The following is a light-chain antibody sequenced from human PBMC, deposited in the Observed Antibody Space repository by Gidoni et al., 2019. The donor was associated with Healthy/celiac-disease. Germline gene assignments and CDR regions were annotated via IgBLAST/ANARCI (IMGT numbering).Light chain of an antibody. CDR2: AAS. CDR3: QQSYRLTWT. V-gene: IGKV1-39*01. Sequence: DRVTITCRASQSISSYLNWYQQKPGNAPKLLIYAASSLQSGVPSRFSGSGSGTDFTLTISSLQPEDFATYYCQQSYRLTWTFGQGTKVEIK. CDR1: QSISSY. J-gene: IGKJ1*01.